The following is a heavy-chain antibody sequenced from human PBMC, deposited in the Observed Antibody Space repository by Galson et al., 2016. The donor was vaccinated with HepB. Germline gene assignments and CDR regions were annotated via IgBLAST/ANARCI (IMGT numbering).Heavy chain of an antibody. V-gene: IGHV3-23*01. CDR2: IRADGEST. Sequence: SLRLSCAASGFTFSRSDMSWVRQAPGKGLEWVSGIRADGESTFYLDSVKGRFTITRDNSNNTLNLQMNSLRADDTAIYFCVKGLRGPDYWGQGTLVTVSS. J-gene: IGHJ4*02. D-gene: IGHD3-10*01. CDR3: VKGLRGPDY. CDR1: GFTFSRSD.